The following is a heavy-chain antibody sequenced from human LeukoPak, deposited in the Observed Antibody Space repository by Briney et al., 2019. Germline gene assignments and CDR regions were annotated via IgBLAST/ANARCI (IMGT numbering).Heavy chain of an antibody. J-gene: IGHJ4*02. Sequence: PGGSLRLSCAASGFTFSNYAMSWVRQAPGKGLEWVSGISAFGGSTYYADSVKGRFTISRDSSKSTLYVQMNSLRADDTAVYYCARKDRSSPEDCWGQGTLVTVSS. CDR2: ISAFGGST. V-gene: IGHV3-23*01. CDR1: GFTFSNYA. D-gene: IGHD6-6*01. CDR3: ARKDRSSPEDC.